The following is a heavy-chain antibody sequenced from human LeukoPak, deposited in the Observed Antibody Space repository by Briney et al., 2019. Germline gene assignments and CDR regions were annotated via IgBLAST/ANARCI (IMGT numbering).Heavy chain of an antibody. CDR3: ARGGLRAWRAFDI. CDR2: IKQDGSEK. CDR1: GFTFSSYW. Sequence: PGGSLRLSCAASGFTFSSYWTSWVRQAPGKGLEWVANIKQDGSEKYYVDSVKGRFTISRDNAKNSLYLQMNSLRAEDTAVYYCARGGLRAWRAFDIWGQGTMVTVSS. D-gene: IGHD4-17*01. J-gene: IGHJ3*02. V-gene: IGHV3-7*01.